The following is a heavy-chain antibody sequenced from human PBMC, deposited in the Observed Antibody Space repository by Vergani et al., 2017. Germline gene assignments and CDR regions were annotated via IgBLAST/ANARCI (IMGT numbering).Heavy chain of an antibody. D-gene: IGHD1-26*01. J-gene: IGHJ6*02. V-gene: IGHV1-46*01. CDR1: GYTFTSYY. Sequence: QVQLVQSGAEVKKPGASVKVSCKASGYTFTSYYMHWVRQAPGQGLEWMGIINPSGGSTSYAQKFQGRVTMTRDTSTSTVYMELSSLRSEDTAVYYCARAPGRRLFRPHSDYGMDVWGQGTTVTVSS. CDR3: ARAPGRRLFRPHSDYGMDV. CDR2: INPSGGST.